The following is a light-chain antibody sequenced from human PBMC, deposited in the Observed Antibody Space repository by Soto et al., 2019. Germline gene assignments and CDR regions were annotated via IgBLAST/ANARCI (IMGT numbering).Light chain of an antibody. CDR2: EVV. CDR3: KSYAGSNTYV. V-gene: IGLV2-8*01. CDR1: KSDIGVYDF. J-gene: IGLJ1*01. Sequence: QSVLTQPPSASGSPGQSVTISCTGTKSDIGVYDFVSWCQHHPGKAPRLIIYEVVQRPSGVPNRFSGSKSGNTASLTVSGLQAADEADYFCKSYAGSNTYVFGSGTKV.